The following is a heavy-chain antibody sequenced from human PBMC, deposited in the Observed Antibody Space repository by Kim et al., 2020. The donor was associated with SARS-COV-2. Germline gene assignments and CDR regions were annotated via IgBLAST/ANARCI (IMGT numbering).Heavy chain of an antibody. Sequence: GGSLRLSCAASGFTFSNAWMSWVRQAPGKGLEWVGRIKSKTDGGTTDYAAPVKGRFTISRDDSKNTLYLQMNSLKTEDTAVYYCTTDGRGWLRYFDWLPEIDYWGQGTLVTVSS. D-gene: IGHD3-9*01. V-gene: IGHV3-15*01. J-gene: IGHJ4*02. CDR1: GFTFSNAW. CDR2: IKSKTDGGTT. CDR3: TTDGRGWLRYFDWLPEIDY.